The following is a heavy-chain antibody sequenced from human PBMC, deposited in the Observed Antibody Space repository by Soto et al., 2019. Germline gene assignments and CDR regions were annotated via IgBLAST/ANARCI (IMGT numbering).Heavy chain of an antibody. J-gene: IGHJ4*02. V-gene: IGHV3-23*01. D-gene: IGHD4-17*01. CDR2: MSIGYEKT. CDR3: VRWSGYGDL. Sequence: EVQLLESGGGLVQPGGSLRLSCAASGFTFTYYSMAWVRQTPERGLEWISGMSIGYEKTFYADSVRGRFTVSRDSSRNTVDLQMHNLRADDTAIYYCVRWSGYGDLWGQGTRVTFSS. CDR1: GFTFTYYS.